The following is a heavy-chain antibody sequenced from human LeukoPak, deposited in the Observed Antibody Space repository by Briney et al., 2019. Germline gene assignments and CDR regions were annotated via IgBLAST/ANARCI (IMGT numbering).Heavy chain of an antibody. CDR1: GGSVNSGGYY. V-gene: IGHV4-31*03. Sequence: PSETLSLTCTVSGGSVNSGGYYWSWIRPHPGKGLGWIGYNSYSGSTYYNPSLKSRLTISLDTSKNQFSLMRSSVNAADAAVYFCAVGPHHYFDSWGQGTLVTVSS. CDR2: NSYSGST. CDR3: AVGPHHYFDS. J-gene: IGHJ4*02.